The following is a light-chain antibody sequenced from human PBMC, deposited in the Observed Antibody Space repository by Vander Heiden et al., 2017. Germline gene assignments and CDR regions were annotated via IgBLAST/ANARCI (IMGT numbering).Light chain of an antibody. V-gene: IGKV4-1*01. CDR1: QSVLYSSNNKNY. Sequence: DIVMTQSPDSLAVSLGERATINCKSSQSVLYSSNNKNYLAWYQQKPGQPPKLLIYWASTRESGVPDRFSGSGSGTDFTLTISSLQAEDVAVYYCQQDDSTGRTFGHGTKVDIK. CDR3: QQDDSTGRT. J-gene: IGKJ3*01. CDR2: WAS.